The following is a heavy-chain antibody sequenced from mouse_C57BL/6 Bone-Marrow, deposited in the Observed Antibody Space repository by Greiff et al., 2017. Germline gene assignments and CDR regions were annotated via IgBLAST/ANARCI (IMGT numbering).Heavy chain of an antibody. CDR2: IYPRSGNT. Sequence: VKLKQSGAELARPGASVKLSCKASGYTFTSYGISWVKQRTGQGLEWIGEIYPRSGNTYYNEKFKGKATLTADKSSSTAYMELRSLTSEDSAVYFCARGGRSRFAYWGQGTLVTVSA. CDR3: ARGGRSRFAY. D-gene: IGHD3-3*01. CDR1: GYTFTSYG. V-gene: IGHV1-81*01. J-gene: IGHJ3*01.